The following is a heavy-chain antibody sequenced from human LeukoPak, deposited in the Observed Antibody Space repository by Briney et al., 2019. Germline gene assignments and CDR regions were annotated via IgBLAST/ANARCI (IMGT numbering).Heavy chain of an antibody. V-gene: IGHV3-23*01. Sequence: GGSLRLSCAASGFTFSSYAMNWVRQAPGKGLEWVSVISGSGGNTYYADSVKGRFTISGGSSNNTLYLQMNSLRADDTAVYYCAKGPGATVTTNYFAYWGQGTLVTVSS. D-gene: IGHD4-17*01. J-gene: IGHJ4*02. CDR1: GFTFSSYA. CDR3: AKGPGATVTTNYFAY. CDR2: ISGSGGNT.